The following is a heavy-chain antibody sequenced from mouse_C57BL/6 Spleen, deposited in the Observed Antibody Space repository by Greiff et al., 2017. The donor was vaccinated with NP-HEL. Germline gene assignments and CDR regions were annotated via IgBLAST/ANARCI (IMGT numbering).Heavy chain of an antibody. V-gene: IGHV1-81*01. J-gene: IGHJ3*01. Sequence: QVQLKQSGAELARPGASVKLSCKASGYTFTSYGISWVKQRTGQGLEWIGEIYPRSGNTYYNEKFKGKATLTADKSSSTAYMELRSLTSEDSAVYFCARSEGLYYGSSSWFAYWGQGTLVTVSA. CDR1: GYTFTSYG. CDR3: ARSEGLYYGSSSWFAY. CDR2: IYPRSGNT. D-gene: IGHD1-1*01.